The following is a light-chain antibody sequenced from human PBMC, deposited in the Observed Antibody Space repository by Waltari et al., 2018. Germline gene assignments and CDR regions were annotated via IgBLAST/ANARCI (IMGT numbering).Light chain of an antibody. V-gene: IGKV1-5*01. J-gene: IGKJ1*01. Sequence: DIQMTQSPSTLSASVGDRVIITCRASQSISTWLAWYQQKPGKAPKLLIFAASSLQTGVPSRFSGSGSGTEFTLTNNSLQPDDFATYYCQHYNAYRTFGQGTKVEIK. CDR2: AAS. CDR3: QHYNAYRT. CDR1: QSISTW.